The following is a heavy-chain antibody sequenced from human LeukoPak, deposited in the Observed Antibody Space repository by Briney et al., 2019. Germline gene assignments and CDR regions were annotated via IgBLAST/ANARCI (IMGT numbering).Heavy chain of an antibody. CDR1: GFTFSSYA. Sequence: QTGGSLRLSCAASGFTFSSYAMSWVRQAPGKGLEWVSAISGSGGSTYYADSVKGRFTISRDNSKNTLYLQMNSLRAEDTAVYYCAKDTVSRLAFDIWGQGTMVTVSS. CDR2: ISGSGGST. D-gene: IGHD2-8*01. CDR3: AKDTVSRLAFDI. J-gene: IGHJ3*02. V-gene: IGHV3-23*01.